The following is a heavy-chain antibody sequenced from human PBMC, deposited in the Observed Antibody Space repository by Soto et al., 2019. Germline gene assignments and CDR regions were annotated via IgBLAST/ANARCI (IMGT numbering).Heavy chain of an antibody. Sequence: SETLSLTCTVSGGSISSSSYYWGWIRQPPGKGLEWIGSIYYSGSTYYNPSLTSRVTISVDTSKNQFSLKLSSVTAADTAVYYCARSSHLQFTIFGVVYYMDVWGKGTTVTVSS. V-gene: IGHV4-39*01. CDR2: IYYSGST. D-gene: IGHD3-3*01. CDR3: ARSSHLQFTIFGVVYYMDV. CDR1: GGSISSSSYY. J-gene: IGHJ6*03.